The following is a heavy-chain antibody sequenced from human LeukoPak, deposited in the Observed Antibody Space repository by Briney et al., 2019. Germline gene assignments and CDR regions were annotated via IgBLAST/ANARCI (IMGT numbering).Heavy chain of an antibody. CDR3: ARTSSSGLVGGFYFDY. CDR2: IHHSGST. J-gene: IGHJ4*02. D-gene: IGHD6-19*01. V-gene: IGHV4-34*01. CDR1: GGSFSGYY. Sequence: SETLSLTCAVYGGSFSGYYWGWIRQPPGKGLQWIGSIHHSGSTSYSPSLKSRVTISVDTSENQFSLNLTSVTAADTAVYYCARTSSSGLVGGFYFDYWGQGTLVTVSS.